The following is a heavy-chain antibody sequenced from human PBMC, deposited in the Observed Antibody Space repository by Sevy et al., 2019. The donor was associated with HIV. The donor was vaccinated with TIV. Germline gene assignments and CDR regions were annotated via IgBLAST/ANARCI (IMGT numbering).Heavy chain of an antibody. Sequence: GGSLRLSCAASGFTFSSYWMHWVRQAPGKGLVWVSRINSDGSSTSYADSVKGRFTISRDNAKNTLYLQMNSLRAEDTVVYYCARDQGTMVRGVIITGYYGMDVWGQGTTVTVSS. CDR1: GFTFSSYW. J-gene: IGHJ6*02. V-gene: IGHV3-74*01. CDR2: INSDGSST. D-gene: IGHD3-10*01. CDR3: ARDQGTMVRGVIITGYYGMDV.